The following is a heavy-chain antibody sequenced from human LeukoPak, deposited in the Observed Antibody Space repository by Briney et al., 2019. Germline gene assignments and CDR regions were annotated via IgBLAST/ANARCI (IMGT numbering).Heavy chain of an antibody. J-gene: IGHJ2*01. CDR1: GFTFSSYS. CDR3: ARPSGSGTWVRYFDL. Sequence: GGSLRLSCAASGFTFSSYSMNWVRQAPGKGLEWVSSISSSSSYIYYADSVKGRFTISRDNAKNSLYLQMNSLRAEDTAVYYCARPSGSGTWVRYFDLWGRGTLVTVSS. CDR2: ISSSSSYI. V-gene: IGHV3-21*04. D-gene: IGHD3-10*01.